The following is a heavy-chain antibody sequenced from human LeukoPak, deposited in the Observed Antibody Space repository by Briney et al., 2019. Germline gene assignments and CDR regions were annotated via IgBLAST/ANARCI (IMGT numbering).Heavy chain of an antibody. Sequence: ASVKVSCKASGYSFTGYYIQWVRQAPGQGLEWMGWINPNNGDTNFAQKFQGGVTMTRDTSMSTAYMEVSSLRSDDTAVYYCARHYFDNSGPSGYWGQGTLVTVSS. D-gene: IGHD3-22*01. CDR2: INPNNGDT. CDR1: GYSFTGYY. V-gene: IGHV1-2*02. J-gene: IGHJ4*02. CDR3: ARHYFDNSGPSGY.